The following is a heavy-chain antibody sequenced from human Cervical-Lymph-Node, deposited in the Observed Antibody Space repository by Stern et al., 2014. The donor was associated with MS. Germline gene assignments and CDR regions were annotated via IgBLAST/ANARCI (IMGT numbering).Heavy chain of an antibody. J-gene: IGHJ6*02. V-gene: IGHV1-18*01. CDR2: INTYNGDT. D-gene: IGHD3-16*02. Sequence: QVQLVQSGAEVKKPGASVKVSCKASGYTLTNYGITWVRQAPGQGLEWMGWINTYNGDTKYPQEVQGRVTMTSDTSTSTAYMEVRSLRSDDTAVYFCARSGSITFGRVIVWFYGMDVWGQGTTVTVSS. CDR1: GYTLTNYG. CDR3: ARSGSITFGRVIVWFYGMDV.